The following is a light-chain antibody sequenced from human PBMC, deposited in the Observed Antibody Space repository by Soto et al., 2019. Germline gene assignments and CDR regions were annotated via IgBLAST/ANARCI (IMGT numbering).Light chain of an antibody. V-gene: IGKV3-11*01. Sequence: EIVLTQSPVTLSLSPGERATLSCRASQSVSSSLAWYQQKPGQAPRLLIYDASNTATGIPARFSGSGSGTYFTLTISSLAPEDFAIYYWQQRSSSITFGQGTRLETK. CDR1: QSVSSS. CDR3: QQRSSSIT. CDR2: DAS. J-gene: IGKJ5*01.